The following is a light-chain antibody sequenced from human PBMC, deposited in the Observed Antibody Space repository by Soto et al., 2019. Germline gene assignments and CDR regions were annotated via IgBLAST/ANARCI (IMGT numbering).Light chain of an antibody. CDR1: QSISSSS. V-gene: IGKV3-20*01. Sequence: ENVLTQSPGTLSLSPGERATLSCRASQSISSSSLAWYQQKFGQAPRLLMYGTSSRATGIPDRFSGSGSGTDFTLTISRLEPEDFAVYYCQQYDSSPRTFGQGTKVESK. CDR3: QQYDSSPRT. J-gene: IGKJ1*01. CDR2: GTS.